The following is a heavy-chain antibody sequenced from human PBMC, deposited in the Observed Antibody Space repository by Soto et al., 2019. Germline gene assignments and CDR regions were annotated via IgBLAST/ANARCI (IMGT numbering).Heavy chain of an antibody. CDR1: GFIFGNFC. CDR2: ISGSCFKK. J-gene: IGHJ5*02. CDR3: AKNQGVELVPLATVDWFDP. D-gene: IGHD1-26*01. Sequence: PGGSLRLSCAASGFIFGNFCMSWVRQAPGKGLEWISSISGSCFKKYYADSVKGRFTISRDNSKSTVYLELNNLSAEDTAVYHYAKNQGVELVPLATVDWFDPWGQGSVVTVSS. V-gene: IGHV3-23*01.